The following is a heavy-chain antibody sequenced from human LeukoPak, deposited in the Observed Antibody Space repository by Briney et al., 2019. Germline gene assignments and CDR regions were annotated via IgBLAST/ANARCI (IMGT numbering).Heavy chain of an antibody. J-gene: IGHJ4*02. CDR1: GGSISSYY. V-gene: IGHV4-59*01. Sequence: SETLSLTCTVSGGSISSYYWSWIRQPPGKGLEWIGYIYYSGSTNYNPSLKSRVTISVDTSKNQFSLKLSSVTAADTAVYYCARGPYSSSWYPGDRPPREYYFDYWGQGTLVTVSS. CDR3: ARGPYSSSWYPGDRPPREYYFDY. D-gene: IGHD6-13*01. CDR2: IYYSGST.